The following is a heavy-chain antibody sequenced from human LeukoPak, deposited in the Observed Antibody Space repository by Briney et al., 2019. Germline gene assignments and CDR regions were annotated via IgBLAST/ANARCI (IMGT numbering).Heavy chain of an antibody. J-gene: IGHJ4*02. V-gene: IGHV4-4*02. CDR2: VHLDGRT. CDR3: AREGGPYRPFDY. CDR1: GGSISSTHW. Sequence: PSETLSLTCGVSGGSISSTHWWTWARQPPGKGLEWIGEVHLDGRTNYNPSLQSRLTMSVDFSENHISLKLTSVTAADTAVYYCAREGGPYRPFDYSGQGTLVTVSS.